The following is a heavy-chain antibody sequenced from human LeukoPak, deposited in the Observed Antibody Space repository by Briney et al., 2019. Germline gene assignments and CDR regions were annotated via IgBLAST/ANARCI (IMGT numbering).Heavy chain of an antibody. D-gene: IGHD6-19*01. J-gene: IGHJ4*02. CDR2: TYFGSKWYH. V-gene: IGHV6-1*01. Sequence: SQTLSLTCAISGDSVSRNNIAWNWIRQSPSRGLEWLGRTYFGSKWYHEYAISVKGRITINPDTSKNQFSLQLTSVTPEDTAVYYCARRAVAGPLDNWGQGTLVTVSS. CDR1: GDSVSRNNIA. CDR3: ARRAVAGPLDN.